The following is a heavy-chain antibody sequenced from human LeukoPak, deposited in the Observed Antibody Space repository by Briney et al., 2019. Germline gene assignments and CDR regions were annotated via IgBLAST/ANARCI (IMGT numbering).Heavy chain of an antibody. V-gene: IGHV1-2*02. CDR2: INPNSGGT. J-gene: IGHJ6*03. Sequence: ASVEVSCKASGYTFTGYYMHWVRQAPGQGLEWMGWINPNSGGTNYAQKFQGRFTMTRDTSISTAYMELSRLRSDDTAVYYCARAVAGNYYYYMDVWGKGTTVTVSS. CDR3: ARAVAGNYYYYMDV. D-gene: IGHD6-19*01. CDR1: GYTFTGYY.